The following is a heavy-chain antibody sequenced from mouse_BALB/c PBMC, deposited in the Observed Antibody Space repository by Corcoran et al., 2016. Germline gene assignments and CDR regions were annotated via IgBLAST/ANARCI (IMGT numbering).Heavy chain of an antibody. J-gene: IGHJ1*01. CDR1: GFSLSTSGMG. CDR3: ARRFDDGYRYFDV. V-gene: IGHV8-12*01. D-gene: IGHD2-3*01. CDR2: IYWDDDK. Sequence: QVTLKESGPGILQPSQTLSLTCSFSGFSLSTSGMGVSWIRQPSGKGLEWLAHIYWDDDKRYNPSLKSRHTISKDTSSNQVFLKITSVDTADTATYYCARRFDDGYRYFDVWGAGTTVTVSS.